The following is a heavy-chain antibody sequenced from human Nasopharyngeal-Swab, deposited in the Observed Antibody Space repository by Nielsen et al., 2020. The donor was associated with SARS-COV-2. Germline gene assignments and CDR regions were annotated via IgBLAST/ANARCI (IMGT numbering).Heavy chain of an antibody. CDR3: TTDFYFDY. V-gene: IGHV3-23*01. Sequence: GGSLRLSCVASGFTFSDYTMSWVRQSPGKGLEWVSLISPSGGATYFADSVKGRFTVSRDNSRNTLYLQMNSLRVEDTALYYCTTDFYFDYWGQGTLVTVSS. CDR1: GFTFSDYT. CDR2: ISPSGGAT. J-gene: IGHJ4*02.